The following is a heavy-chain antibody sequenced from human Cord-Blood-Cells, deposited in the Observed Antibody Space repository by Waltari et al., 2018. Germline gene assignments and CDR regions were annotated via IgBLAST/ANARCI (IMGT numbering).Heavy chain of an antibody. V-gene: IGHV4-59*01. CDR3: ARGGTAMVIDY. D-gene: IGHD5-18*01. Sequence: QVQLQESGPGLVKPSETLSLTCTVSGGSISSYYWSWIRQPPGKGLEWIVYIYYSGSTNDNPSLKSRVTISGDTSKNQFSLKRSSVTAADTAVYYCARGGTAMVIDYWGQGTLVTVSS. J-gene: IGHJ4*02. CDR1: GGSISSYY. CDR2: IYYSGST.